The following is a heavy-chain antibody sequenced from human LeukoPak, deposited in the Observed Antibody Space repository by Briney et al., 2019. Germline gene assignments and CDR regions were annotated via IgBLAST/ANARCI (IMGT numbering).Heavy chain of an antibody. J-gene: IGHJ4*02. CDR2: IKRDGSEK. CDR1: GFTFRSYW. Sequence: GGSLRLSCAASGFTFRSYWMSWVRQAPGKGLEWVANIKRDGSEKYYVDSVKGRFSISRDNAKNSLYLQMNSLRAEDTAVYYCAKAPSIAAAGTFDYWGQGTLVTVSS. D-gene: IGHD6-13*01. CDR3: AKAPSIAAAGTFDY. V-gene: IGHV3-7*05.